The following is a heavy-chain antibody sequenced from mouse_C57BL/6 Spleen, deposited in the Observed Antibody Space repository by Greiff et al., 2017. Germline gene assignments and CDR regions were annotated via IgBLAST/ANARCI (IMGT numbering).Heavy chain of an antibody. D-gene: IGHD4-1*01. CDR2: IYPGDGDT. V-gene: IGHV1-82*01. J-gene: IGHJ2*01. CDR3: ARGNWGDY. CDR1: GYAFSSYW. Sequence: QVQLKQSGPELVKPGASVKISCKASGYAFSSYWMNWVKQRPGKGLEWIGRIYPGDGDTTYNGKFKGKATLTADKSSSTAYMQLSSLTSEDSAVYFCARGNWGDYWGQGTTLTVSS.